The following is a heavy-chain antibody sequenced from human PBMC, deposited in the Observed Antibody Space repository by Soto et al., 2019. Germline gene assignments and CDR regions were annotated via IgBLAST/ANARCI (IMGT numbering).Heavy chain of an antibody. CDR3: ARGRSYYDLWSGYRNNWFDP. Sequence: QVQLQQWGAGLLKPSETLSLTCAVYGGSFSGYYWSWIRQPPGKGLEWIGEINHSGSTNYNPSLKSRVPISVDTSKNQFSLKLSSVTAADTAVYYCARGRSYYDLWSGYRNNWFDPWGQGTLVTVSS. CDR1: GGSFSGYY. CDR2: INHSGST. D-gene: IGHD3-3*01. J-gene: IGHJ5*02. V-gene: IGHV4-34*01.